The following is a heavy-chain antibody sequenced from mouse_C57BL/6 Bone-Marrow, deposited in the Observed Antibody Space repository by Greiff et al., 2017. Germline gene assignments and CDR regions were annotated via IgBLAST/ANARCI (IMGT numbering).Heavy chain of an antibody. D-gene: IGHD1-1*01. V-gene: IGHV5-6-3*01. Sequence: EVQVVESGGGLVQPGGSLKLSCAASGFIFSNYGMSWVRQTPDKRLELVATIFSNGGSTYYPDRGKGRFTISRDNAKNTLYLQMSSLKSEDTAMYYCARDGYSSGFAYWGQGTLVTVSA. J-gene: IGHJ3*01. CDR3: ARDGYSSGFAY. CDR1: GFIFSNYG. CDR2: IFSNGGST.